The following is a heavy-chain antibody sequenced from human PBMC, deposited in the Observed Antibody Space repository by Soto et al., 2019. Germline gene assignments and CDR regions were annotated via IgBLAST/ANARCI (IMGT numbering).Heavy chain of an antibody. J-gene: IGHJ3*02. D-gene: IGHD3-16*01. CDR2: IYWDDDR. Sequence: SGPTLVNPTQTLTLTCSFSGFSLSTSRVGVAWIRQPPGKALEWLAIIYWDDDRRYSPSLKTRLAITKDTSKNQVALTMTNLDPGDTATYYCAHIMITWGGVSALDAFDMWGQGTTVTVSS. CDR1: GFSLSTSRVG. CDR3: AHIMITWGGVSALDAFDM. V-gene: IGHV2-5*02.